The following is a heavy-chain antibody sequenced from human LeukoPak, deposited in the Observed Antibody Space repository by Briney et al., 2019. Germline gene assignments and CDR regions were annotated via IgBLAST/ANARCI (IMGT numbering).Heavy chain of an antibody. V-gene: IGHV3-7*01. D-gene: IGHD2-21*02. J-gene: IGHJ4*02. CDR3: ARDKGDSFDY. CDR2: LKQDGSEK. CDR1: GFSFSSYW. Sequence: GGSLRLSCAASGFSFSSYWMTWVRQAPGKGLEWVANLKQDGSEKYYVDSVKGRFTISRDNAKNSLYLQMNSLRAEDTAVYYCARDKGDSFDYWGQGTLVTVSS.